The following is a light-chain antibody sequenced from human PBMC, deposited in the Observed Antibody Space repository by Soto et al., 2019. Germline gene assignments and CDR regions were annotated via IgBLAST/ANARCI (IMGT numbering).Light chain of an antibody. CDR2: DVN. Sequence: QSVLTQPASVSGSPGQSIAISCTGSSSDIGHDNYVSWYQQHPDKAPKLMIYDVNDRPSGVSNRFSGSKSGNTASLTISGLQAEDEADYYCSSYTNSDTYVFGTGTKVTVL. V-gene: IGLV2-14*03. J-gene: IGLJ1*01. CDR3: SSYTNSDTYV. CDR1: SSDIGHDNY.